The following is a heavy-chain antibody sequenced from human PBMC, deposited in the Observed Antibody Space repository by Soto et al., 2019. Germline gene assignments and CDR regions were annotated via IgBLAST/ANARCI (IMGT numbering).Heavy chain of an antibody. J-gene: IGHJ6*02. V-gene: IGHV3-21*01. Sequence: PGGSLRLSCAASGFTFSSYSMNWVRQAPGKGLEWVSSISSSSSYIYYADSVKGRFTISRDNAKNSLYLQMNSLRAEDTAVYYCARPTTVTAVYYYYGMDVWGQGTTVTVSS. CDR1: GFTFSSYS. CDR2: ISSSSSYI. D-gene: IGHD4-17*01. CDR3: ARPTTVTAVYYYYGMDV.